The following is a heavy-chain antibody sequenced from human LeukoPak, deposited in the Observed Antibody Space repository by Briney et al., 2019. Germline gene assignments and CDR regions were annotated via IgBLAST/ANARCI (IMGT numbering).Heavy chain of an antibody. CDR2: IIPIFGTA. V-gene: IGHV1-69*13. CDR3: ARESSNYRSGFDY. J-gene: IGHJ4*02. CDR1: GGTFSSYA. D-gene: IGHD4-11*01. Sequence: SVKVSCKASGGTFSSYAISWVRQAPGQGLEWMGGIIPIFGTANYAQKSQGRVTITADESTSTAYMELSSLRSEDTAVYYCARESSNYRSGFDYWGQGTLVTVSS.